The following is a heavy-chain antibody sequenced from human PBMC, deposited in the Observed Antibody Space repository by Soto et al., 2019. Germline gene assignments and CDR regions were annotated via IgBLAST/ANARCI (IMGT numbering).Heavy chain of an antibody. D-gene: IGHD3-10*01. CDR2: IKSKADGGTI. CDR3: SHAPGRRGYYGMDV. V-gene: IGHV3-15*07. CDR1: GFTFSSYS. J-gene: IGHJ6*02. Sequence: PGGSLRLSCAASGFTFSSYSMNWVRQAPGKGLEWVGRIKSKADGGTIDYAAPVKGRFIISRDDSKDTLYVQMNSLQTEDTGVYYCSHAPGRRGYYGMDVWGQGTTVTAP.